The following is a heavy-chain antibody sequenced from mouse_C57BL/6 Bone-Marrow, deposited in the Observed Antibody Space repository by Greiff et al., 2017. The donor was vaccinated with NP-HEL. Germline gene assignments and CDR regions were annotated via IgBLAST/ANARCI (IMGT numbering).Heavy chain of an antibody. CDR3: ARDHDYLDY. CDR2: ISDGGSYT. D-gene: IGHD2-3*01. V-gene: IGHV5-4*01. Sequence: EVQGVESGGGLVKPGGSLKLSCAASGFTFSSYAMSWVRQTPEKRLEWVATISDGGSYTYYPDNVKGRFTISRDNAKNNLYLQMSHLKSEDTAMYYCARDHDYLDYWGQGTTLTVSS. CDR1: GFTFSSYA. J-gene: IGHJ2*01.